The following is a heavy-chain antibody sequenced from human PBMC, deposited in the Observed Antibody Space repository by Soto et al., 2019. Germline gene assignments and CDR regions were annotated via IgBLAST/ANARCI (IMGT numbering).Heavy chain of an antibody. CDR2: IRGSADST. V-gene: IGHV3-23*04. J-gene: IGHJ5*02. CDR3: AKDWTHLDI. Sequence: EVQLVESGGNLVQPGGSLRLSCAASGFIFSNYAMNWVRQAPGKGLEWVSLIRGSADSTFYADSVKGRFTISRDDSTSTLFLQMDNLRAEDTAIYYCAKDWTHLDIWGQGTLVTVSS. CDR1: GFIFSNYA. D-gene: IGHD3-3*01.